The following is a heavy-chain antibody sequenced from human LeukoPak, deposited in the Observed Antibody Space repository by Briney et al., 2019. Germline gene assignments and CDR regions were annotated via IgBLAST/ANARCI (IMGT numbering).Heavy chain of an antibody. D-gene: IGHD3-3*01. V-gene: IGHV1-2*02. CDR3: ARELVSGFWSPIDY. Sequence: ASVKVSCKASGYTFTGYYMHWVRQAPGQGLEWMGWINPNSGGTNYAQKFQGRVTMTRDTSISTAYMELSRLRSDDTAVYYCARELVSGFWSPIDYWGQGTLVTVSS. CDR1: GYTFTGYY. CDR2: INPNSGGT. J-gene: IGHJ4*02.